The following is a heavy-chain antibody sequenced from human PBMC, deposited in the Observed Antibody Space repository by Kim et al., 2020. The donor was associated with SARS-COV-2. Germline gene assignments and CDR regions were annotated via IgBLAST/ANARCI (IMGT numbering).Heavy chain of an antibody. CDR1: GFTFSSYA. V-gene: IGHV3-30*04. J-gene: IGHJ6*02. D-gene: IGHD3-16*02. Sequence: GGSLRLSCAASGFTFSSYAMHWVRQAPGKGLEWVAVISYDGSNKYYADSVKGRFTISRDNSKNTLYLQMNSLRAEDTAVYYCASFGGELSSLGMDVWGQGTTVTVSS. CDR2: ISYDGSNK. CDR3: ASFGGELSSLGMDV.